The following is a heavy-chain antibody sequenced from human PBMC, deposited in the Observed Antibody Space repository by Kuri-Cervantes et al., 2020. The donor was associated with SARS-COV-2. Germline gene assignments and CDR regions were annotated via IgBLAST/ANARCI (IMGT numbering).Heavy chain of an antibody. D-gene: IGHD3-10*01. Sequence: GESLKISCAASGFTFSSYAMNWVRQAPGKGLEWVSYISSSSGTIYYADSVKGRFTISRDNAKNSLYLQMNSLRAEDTAVYYCARAYGGAFDIWGQGTMVTVSS. J-gene: IGHJ3*02. CDR3: ARAYGGAFDI. CDR2: ISSSSGTI. CDR1: GFTFSSYA. V-gene: IGHV3-48*01.